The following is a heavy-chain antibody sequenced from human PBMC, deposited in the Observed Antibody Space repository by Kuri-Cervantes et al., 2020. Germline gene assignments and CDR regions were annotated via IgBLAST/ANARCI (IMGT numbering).Heavy chain of an antibody. V-gene: IGHV4-39*07. Sequence: SETLSLTCTVSGCSISSSSYYWGWFRQPPGKGLEWIGSIYYSGSTYYNPSLKSRVTISVDTSKNQFSLQLSSVTAADTAVYYCARQGSTYYDYVWGSYRYLGYFDYWGQGTLVTVSS. J-gene: IGHJ4*02. CDR1: GCSISSSSYY. D-gene: IGHD3-16*02. CDR2: IYYSGST. CDR3: ARQGSTYYDYVWGSYRYLGYFDY.